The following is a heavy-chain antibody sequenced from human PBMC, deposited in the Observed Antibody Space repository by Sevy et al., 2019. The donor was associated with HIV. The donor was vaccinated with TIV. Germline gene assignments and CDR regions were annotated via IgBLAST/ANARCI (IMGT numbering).Heavy chain of an antibody. CDR3: ARDRTRYTNGWSFDY. Sequence: SETLSLTCTVSGDSTNLXXXXXXXXXPGKGXXXXGYIYYSGTTNYNPSLKSRVTISVDTSKNQISLVLTSVTAADTAIYYCARDRTRYTNGWSFDYWGQGTLVTVSS. CDR1: GDSTNLXX. CDR2: IYYSGTT. D-gene: IGHD6-19*01. J-gene: IGHJ4*02. V-gene: IGHV4-59*01.